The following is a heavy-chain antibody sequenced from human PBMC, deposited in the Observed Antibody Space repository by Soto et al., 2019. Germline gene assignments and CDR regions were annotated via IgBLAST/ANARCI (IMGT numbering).Heavy chain of an antibody. V-gene: IGHV4-61*01. CDR1: GGSVSSGSYY. J-gene: IGHJ4*02. CDR3: ARDEGYYFDY. CDR2: IYSSGST. Sequence: QVQLQESGPGLVKPSETLSLTCTVSGGSVSSGSYYWSWIRQPPGKGLEWIGYIYSSGSTNYNPSLKSRVTISVDTSKNQFSLKLSSVTAADTAVYYCARDEGYYFDYWGQGTLVTVSS.